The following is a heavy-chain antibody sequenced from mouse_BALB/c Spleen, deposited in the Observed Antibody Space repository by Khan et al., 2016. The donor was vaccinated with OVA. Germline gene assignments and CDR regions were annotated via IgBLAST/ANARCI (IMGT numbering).Heavy chain of an antibody. CDR2: INPSNGGT. CDR1: GYAFTNYQ. D-gene: IGHD3-1*01. Sequence: QVQLQQSGAELVKPGASVKLSCKASGYAFTNYQMYWVKQRPGQGLEWIGEINPSNGGTNFNEKFKSKATLTVDKSSSTAYMELSSVTSEDSAVNYWTRGGYGGFADWGQGTLVTVSA. CDR3: TRGGYGGFAD. J-gene: IGHJ3*01. V-gene: IGHV1S81*02.